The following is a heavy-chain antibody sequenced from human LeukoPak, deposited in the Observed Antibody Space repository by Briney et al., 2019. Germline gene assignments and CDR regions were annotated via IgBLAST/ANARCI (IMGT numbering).Heavy chain of an antibody. V-gene: IGHV3-48*04. CDR2: ISRSGDTL. CDR3: AREVVIFPDYYYYGMDV. J-gene: IGHJ6*02. D-gene: IGHD3-9*01. Sequence: PGGSLRLSCAASGFTFSTYSMNWVRQAPGKGLEWISYISRSGDTLYYADSVEGRFTISRDNAKNSLFLQMNSLRADDTAVYYCAREVVIFPDYYYYGMDVWAKGPRSPSP. CDR1: GFTFSTYS.